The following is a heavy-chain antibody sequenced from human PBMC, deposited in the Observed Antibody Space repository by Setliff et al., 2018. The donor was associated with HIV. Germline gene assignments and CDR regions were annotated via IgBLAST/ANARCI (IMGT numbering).Heavy chain of an antibody. V-gene: IGHV3-30*04. Sequence: GGSLRLSCAAFGFTFSSYAMHWVRQAPGKGLEWVAVISYDGINKYYADSVKGRFTISRDNAKNSLFLQMNSLRAEDTAVYYCASIELAAMVPVDYWGQGTLVTVSS. D-gene: IGHD5-18*01. CDR2: ISYDGINK. CDR3: ASIELAAMVPVDY. J-gene: IGHJ4*02. CDR1: GFTFSSYA.